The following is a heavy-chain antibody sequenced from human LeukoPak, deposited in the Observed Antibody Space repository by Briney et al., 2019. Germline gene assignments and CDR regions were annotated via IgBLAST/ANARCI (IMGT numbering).Heavy chain of an antibody. CDR2: ISSSSSYT. Sequence: GGSLRLSCAASGFTFSNAWMSWVRQAPGKGLEWVSYISSSSSYTYYADSVKGRFTISRDNAKDSLYLQMNSLRAEDTAVYYCARDLGAFGGVIVMMEGYFDYWGQGTLVTVSS. CDR3: ARDLGAFGGVIVMMEGYFDY. D-gene: IGHD3-16*02. CDR1: GFTFSNAW. J-gene: IGHJ4*02. V-gene: IGHV3-21*05.